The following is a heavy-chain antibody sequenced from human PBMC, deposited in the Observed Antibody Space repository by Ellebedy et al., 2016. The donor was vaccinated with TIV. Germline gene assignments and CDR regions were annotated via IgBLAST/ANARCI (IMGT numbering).Heavy chain of an antibody. V-gene: IGHV1-69*13. D-gene: IGHD2-2*01. CDR1: GVTFSSYA. CDR3: ARGEYSTTSPFYYYYYYMDV. J-gene: IGHJ6*03. CDR2: IIPAVGTT. Sequence: SVKVSXXAPGVTFSSYAINWVRQAPGQGLEWMGGIIPAVGTTNFIQKFQGRVTISADEFTNTAYLELRSLTSDDTAVYYCARGEYSTTSPFYYYYYYMDVWGDGTTVSVSS.